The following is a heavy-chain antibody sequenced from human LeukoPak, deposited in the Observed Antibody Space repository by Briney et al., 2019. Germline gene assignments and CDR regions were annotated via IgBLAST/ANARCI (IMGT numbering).Heavy chain of an antibody. CDR1: GFTFSSYS. D-gene: IGHD5-12*01. Sequence: GGSLRLSCAASGFTFSSYSMNWVRQAPGKGLEWVSYISSSSSTIYYADSVKGRFTISRDNAKNSLYLQMNSLRAEDTAVYYCARDSESGYTNWFDPWGQGTLVTVSS. CDR3: ARDSESGYTNWFDP. J-gene: IGHJ5*02. CDR2: ISSSSSTI. V-gene: IGHV3-48*01.